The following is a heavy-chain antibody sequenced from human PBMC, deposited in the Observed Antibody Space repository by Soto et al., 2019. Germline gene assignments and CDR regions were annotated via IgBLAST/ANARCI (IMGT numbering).Heavy chain of an antibody. CDR2: IKQDGSEK. V-gene: IGHV3-7*01. CDR1: GFTFSSYW. J-gene: IGHJ4*02. CDR3: ARDGGIAGAGGPDY. D-gene: IGHD6-19*01. Sequence: GGSLRLSCAASGFTFSSYWMSWVRQAPGKGLEWVANIKQDGSEKYYVDSVKGRFTISRDNAKNSLYLQMNSLRAEDTAVYYCARDGGIAGAGGPDYWGQGTLVTVSS.